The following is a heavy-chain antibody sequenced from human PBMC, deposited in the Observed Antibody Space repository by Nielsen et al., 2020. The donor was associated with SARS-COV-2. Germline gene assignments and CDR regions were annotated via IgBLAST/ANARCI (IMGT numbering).Heavy chain of an antibody. D-gene: IGHD3-10*01. J-gene: IGHJ1*01. CDR3: ARETMVRGFFQH. V-gene: IGHV4-34*01. CDR2: VNHSGGT. CDR1: GGSFSGYY. Sequence: SETLSLTCAVYGGSFSGYYWSWIRQPPGKGLEWIGEVNHSGGTNYNPSLKSRVTISVDTSKNQFSLKVSSVIAADTAVYYCARETMVRGFFQHWGQGTLVTVSS.